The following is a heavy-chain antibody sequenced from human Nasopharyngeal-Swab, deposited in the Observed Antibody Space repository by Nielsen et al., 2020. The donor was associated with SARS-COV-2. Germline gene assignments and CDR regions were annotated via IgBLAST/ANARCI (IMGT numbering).Heavy chain of an antibody. CDR1: GFTFSSYA. CDR2: IKSKTDGGTT. D-gene: IGHD3-22*01. J-gene: IGHJ3*01. CDR3: TTETYYYDSSGPDAFDV. Sequence: GESLKISCAASGFTFSSYAMSWVRQAPGKGLEWVGRIKSKTDGGTTDYAAPVKGRFTISRDDSKNTLYLQMNSLKTEDTAVYFCTTETYYYDSSGPDAFDVWGQGTMVTVSS. V-gene: IGHV3-15*01.